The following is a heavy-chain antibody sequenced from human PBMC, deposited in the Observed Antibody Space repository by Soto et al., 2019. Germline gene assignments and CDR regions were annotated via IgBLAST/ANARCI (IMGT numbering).Heavy chain of an antibody. V-gene: IGHV1-18*04. J-gene: IGHJ6*02. CDR2: ISAYNGNT. CDR3: ARDKGSDSVTIFGVVIKGYYYYYYGMDV. Sequence: VASVKVSCKASGYTFTSYGISWVRQAPGQGLEWMGWISAYNGNTNYAQKLQGRVTMTTDTSTSTAYMELRSLRSDDTAVYYCARDKGSDSVTIFGVVIKGYYYYYYGMDVWGQGTTVTVSS. CDR1: GYTFTSYG. D-gene: IGHD3-3*01.